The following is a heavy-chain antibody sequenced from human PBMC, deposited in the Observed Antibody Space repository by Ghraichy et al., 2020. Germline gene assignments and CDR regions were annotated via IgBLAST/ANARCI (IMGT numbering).Heavy chain of an antibody. J-gene: IGHJ4*02. CDR3: ARERPGYDFWSGYQEGGFVDY. CDR2: ISSSGSTI. V-gene: IGHV3-11*04. Sequence: GGSLRLSCAASGFTFSDYYMSWIRQAPGKGLEWVSYISSSGSTIYYADSVKGRFTISRDNAKNSLYLQMNSLRAEDTAVYYCARERPGYDFWSGYQEGGFVDYWGQGTLVTVSS. D-gene: IGHD3-3*01. CDR1: GFTFSDYY.